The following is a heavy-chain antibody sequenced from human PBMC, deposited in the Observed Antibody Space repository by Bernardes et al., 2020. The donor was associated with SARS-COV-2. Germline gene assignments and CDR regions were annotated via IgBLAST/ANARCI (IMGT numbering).Heavy chain of an antibody. V-gene: IGHV3-49*03. Sequence: GGSLRLSCAGSGFNFGNYAMSWIRQAPGKGLEWIGFIRSKGYGGTTEYAASVEGRFIISRDDSKSIAYLEMNSLKIEDTAVYYCTGDLPWFSGYSYGYDYWGQGTLVTVSS. D-gene: IGHD5-18*01. J-gene: IGHJ4*02. CDR3: TGDLPWFSGYSYGYDY. CDR2: IRSKGYGGTT. CDR1: GFNFGNYA.